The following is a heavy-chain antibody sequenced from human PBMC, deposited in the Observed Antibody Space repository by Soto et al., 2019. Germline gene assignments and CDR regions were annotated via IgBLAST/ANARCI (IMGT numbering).Heavy chain of an antibody. CDR1: GFTLDAYP. J-gene: IGHJ3*01. Sequence: EVQLVESGGGLVQPGRSLRLSCAASGFTLDAYPMHWVRQAPGKGLEWVAGLAWDGGSIEYVDSVEGRFTISRDNAKNSLYLQMSSLRDEDTALYYCVRDDAFDLWGQGTQVTVSS. CDR2: LAWDGGSI. CDR3: VRDDAFDL. V-gene: IGHV3-9*01.